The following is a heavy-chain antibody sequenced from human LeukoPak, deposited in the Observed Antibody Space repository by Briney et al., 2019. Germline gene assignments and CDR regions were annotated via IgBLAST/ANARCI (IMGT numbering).Heavy chain of an antibody. CDR1: GGSISSYY. CDR2: IYYSGST. J-gene: IGHJ4*02. D-gene: IGHD5-12*01. CDR3: ARHLGDIVATTGGLDY. Sequence: SETLSLTCTVAGGSISSYYWSWIRQPPGKGLEWIGYIYYSGSTNYNPSLKSRVTISVDTSKNQFSLKLSSATAADTAVYYCARHLGDIVATTGGLDYWGQGTLVTVSS. V-gene: IGHV4-59*08.